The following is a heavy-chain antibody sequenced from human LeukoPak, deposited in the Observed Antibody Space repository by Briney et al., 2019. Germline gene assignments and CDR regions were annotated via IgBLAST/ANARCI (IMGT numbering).Heavy chain of an antibody. CDR1: GFTFSSYA. CDR3: ARDLGSYYYYMDV. J-gene: IGHJ6*03. V-gene: IGHV3-23*01. Sequence: TGGSLRLSCAASGFTFSSYAMSWVRQAPGKGLEWVSDISGSGGSTYYADSVKGRFTISRDNSKNTLYLQMNSLRAEDTAVYYCARDLGSYYYYMDVWGKGTTVTVSS. CDR2: ISGSGGST.